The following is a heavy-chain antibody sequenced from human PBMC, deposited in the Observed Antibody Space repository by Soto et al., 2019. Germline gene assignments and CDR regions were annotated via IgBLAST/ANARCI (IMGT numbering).Heavy chain of an antibody. Sequence: GGSLRLSCAASGFTVSSNYMSWVRQAPGKGLEWVSVIYSGGSTYYADSVKGRFTISRDNSKNTLYLQMNSLRAEDTAVYYCARAGIVVPAAMVQDYYGMDVWGQGTTVTVSS. D-gene: IGHD2-2*01. CDR3: ARAGIVVPAAMVQDYYGMDV. CDR2: IYSGGST. V-gene: IGHV3-53*01. J-gene: IGHJ6*02. CDR1: GFTVSSNY.